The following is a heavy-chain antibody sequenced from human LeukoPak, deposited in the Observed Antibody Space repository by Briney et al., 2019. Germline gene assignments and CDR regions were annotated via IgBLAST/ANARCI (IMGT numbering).Heavy chain of an antibody. CDR3: TTSLTSGAYIDY. J-gene: IGHJ4*02. CDR2: IKSKTDGGTI. Sequence: GGSLRLSCAASGLTFTNAWMTWVRQAPGKGLEWVGRIKSKTDGGTIDYAAPVKGRFTISRDDSKNALYLQMNSLKIEDTAVYYCTTSLTSGAYIDYWGQGTLVTVSS. V-gene: IGHV3-15*01. D-gene: IGHD2-15*01. CDR1: GLTFTNAW.